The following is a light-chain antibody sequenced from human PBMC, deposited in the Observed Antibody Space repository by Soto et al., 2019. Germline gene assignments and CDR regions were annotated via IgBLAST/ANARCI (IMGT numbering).Light chain of an antibody. CDR3: QQYGSSPCT. CDR2: GAS. Sequence: EIVLTQSPGTLSLSPGERVTLSCRASQRVSSSYLAWYRQKPGQAPRLLIYGASTSATGIPDRVSGSGSGTDFTLTISRLEPEDFAVYYCQQYGSSPCTFGQGTKLEIK. V-gene: IGKV3-20*01. J-gene: IGKJ2*02. CDR1: QRVSSSY.